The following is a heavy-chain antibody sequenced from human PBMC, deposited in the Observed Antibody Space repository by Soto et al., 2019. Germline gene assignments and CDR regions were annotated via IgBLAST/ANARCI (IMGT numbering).Heavy chain of an antibody. CDR3: VKGEYYYDSSGYYLAPDAFDI. CDR1: GFTFSIYA. D-gene: IGHD3-22*01. J-gene: IGHJ3*02. Sequence: GGSLRLSCSASGFTFSIYAMHWVRQAPGKGLEYVSSISTNGGSTHYADSVKGRFTISRDNSKNTQYLQMSSLRADDTAVYYCVKGEYYYDSSGYYLAPDAFDIWGQGTMVTVSS. V-gene: IGHV3-64D*06. CDR2: ISTNGGST.